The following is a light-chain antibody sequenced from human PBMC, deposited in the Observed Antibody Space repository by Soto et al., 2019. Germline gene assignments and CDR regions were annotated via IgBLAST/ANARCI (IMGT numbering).Light chain of an antibody. CDR1: QIVRKNY. Sequence: EVVLTQSPDTLSLSPGERATLSCRASQIVRKNYLAWYQQKPGQPPRLLIHDASLRATGIPDRFSASGSGTDFTLTISRLEPEDFAVYYCQQTSTSPLTFGGGPKVELK. CDR2: DAS. CDR3: QQTSTSPLT. J-gene: IGKJ4*01. V-gene: IGKV3-20*01.